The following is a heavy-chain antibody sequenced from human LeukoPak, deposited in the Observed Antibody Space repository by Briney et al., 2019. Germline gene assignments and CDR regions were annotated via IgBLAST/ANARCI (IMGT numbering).Heavy chain of an antibody. CDR3: ARHGTTVTPRNFDY. CDR1: GYNFANYW. D-gene: IGHD4-17*01. V-gene: IGHV5-51*01. Sequence: GESLKISCKASGYNFANYWIGWVRQMPGKGLAWMGIIYPVDSGTRYSPSFQGQVTISADKSISTAYLQWSSLKASDTAMYYCARHGTTVTPRNFDYWGQGALVTVSS. J-gene: IGHJ4*02. CDR2: IYPVDSGT.